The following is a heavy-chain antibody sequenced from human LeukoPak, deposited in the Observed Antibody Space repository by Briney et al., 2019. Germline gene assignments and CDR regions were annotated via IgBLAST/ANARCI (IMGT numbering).Heavy chain of an antibody. Sequence: SETLSLTCAVYGGSFSGYYWSWIRQPPGKGLEWIGEINHSGSTNYNPSLKSRVTISVDTSKNQFSLKLSSVTAADTAAYYCARGVVGATTPHYYYYYMDVWGKGTTVTVSS. V-gene: IGHV4-34*01. D-gene: IGHD1-26*01. CDR3: ARGVVGATTPHYYYYYMDV. J-gene: IGHJ6*03. CDR2: INHSGST. CDR1: GGSFSGYY.